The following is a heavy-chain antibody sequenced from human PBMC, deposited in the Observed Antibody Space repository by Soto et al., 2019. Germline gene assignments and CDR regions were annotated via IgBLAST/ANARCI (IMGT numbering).Heavy chain of an antibody. J-gene: IGHJ4*02. D-gene: IGHD1-7*01. V-gene: IGHV3-23*01. CDR3: AKNQERELPRVIDF. Sequence: VQLMESGGGSIQPGASLRLSCATSGLTFSNYAMSWVRQAPGGGLEWVSSMSGSSSTTYYADSVKGRFTISRDRSKNTLYLQMSSLRAEDTALYYCAKNQERELPRVIDFWGQGTLVTVSS. CDR2: MSGSSSTT. CDR1: GLTFSNYA.